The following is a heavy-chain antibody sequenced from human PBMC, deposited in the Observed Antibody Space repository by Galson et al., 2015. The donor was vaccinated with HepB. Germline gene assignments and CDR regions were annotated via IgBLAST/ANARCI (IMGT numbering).Heavy chain of an antibody. V-gene: IGHV3-15*01. CDR3: ATGEDGHSH. J-gene: IGHJ4*02. CDR2: IKNKAHGETR. CDR1: GFVFSNAW. D-gene: IGHD5-24*01. Sequence: SLRLSCAASGFVFSNAWMNWVRQAPGKGLEWVGRIKNKAHGETRDYAAPVKGRFTVSRDDSKNTLYLQMNSVTTEDTAMYYSATGEDGHSHWGQGTLVTVSS.